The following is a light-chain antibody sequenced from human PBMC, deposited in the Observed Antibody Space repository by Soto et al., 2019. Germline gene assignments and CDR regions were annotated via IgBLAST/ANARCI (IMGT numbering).Light chain of an antibody. Sequence: EIVLTQSPDTLSLFPGERATLSCRASQSVSSTYLAWYQQKPGQAPRPLISAASSRATGTPDRFSGSGSGTDFTLTISRLEPEDFAVYYCQQYNSSRWTFGQGTKV. CDR2: AAS. J-gene: IGKJ1*01. V-gene: IGKV3-20*01. CDR3: QQYNSSRWT. CDR1: QSVSSTY.